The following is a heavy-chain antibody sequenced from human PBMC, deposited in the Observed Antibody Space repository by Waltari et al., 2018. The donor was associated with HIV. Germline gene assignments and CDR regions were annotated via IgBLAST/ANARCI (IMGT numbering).Heavy chain of an antibody. CDR3: ARTQRFYGSEQSRYFYFGMDV. D-gene: IGHD3-16*02. CDR1: GFIVSDNY. CDR2: FYSNGKT. J-gene: IGHJ6*02. V-gene: IGHV3-53*01. Sequence: EVQLVESGGNLTRPGGSLRLSCVGSGFIVSDNYMSWVRQAPGKGLEWVSVFYSNGKTRYGGSVKGRFTIFRDNSKNTRYLQMNTLRVDDTAVYYCARTQRFYGSEQSRYFYFGMDVWGQGTTVTVSS.